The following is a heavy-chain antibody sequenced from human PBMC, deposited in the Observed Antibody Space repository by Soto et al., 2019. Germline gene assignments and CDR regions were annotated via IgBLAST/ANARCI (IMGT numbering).Heavy chain of an antibody. V-gene: IGHV3-23*01. Sequence: EVQLLESGGGLVQPGGSLRLSCAASGFTFSSYAMSWVRQAPGKGLEWVSAISGSGGSTYYADSVKGRFTISRDNSKNTLYLQMNRLRAEDTAVYYCAKAYEYSSSSGRLAGFDYWGQGTLVTVSS. D-gene: IGHD6-6*01. CDR1: GFTFSSYA. CDR3: AKAYEYSSSSGRLAGFDY. J-gene: IGHJ4*02. CDR2: ISGSGGST.